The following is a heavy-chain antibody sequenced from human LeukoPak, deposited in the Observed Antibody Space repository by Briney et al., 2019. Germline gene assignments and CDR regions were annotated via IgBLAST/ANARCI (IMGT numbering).Heavy chain of an antibody. CDR1: GFTFSSYA. V-gene: IGHV3-23*01. Sequence: GGSLRLSCAASGFTFSSYAMSWARQAPGKGLEWVSAISGSGGSTYYADSVKGRFTISRDNSKNTLYLQMNSLRVEDTAVYYCAKALGDYYFDYWGQGTLVTVSS. CDR2: ISGSGGST. J-gene: IGHJ4*02. CDR3: AKALGDYYFDY.